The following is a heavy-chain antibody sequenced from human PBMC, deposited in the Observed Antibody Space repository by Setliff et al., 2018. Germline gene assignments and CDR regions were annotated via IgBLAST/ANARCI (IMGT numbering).Heavy chain of an antibody. CDR3: ARVSRTIVAARGFDY. D-gene: IGHD1-26*01. J-gene: IGHJ4*02. CDR1: GGTFINYA. CDR2: IIPIFGTA. Sequence: SVKVSCKASGGTFINYAISWVRQAPGQGLEWMGGIIPIFGTANYAQKFQGRVTITAEESTSTAYMELSSLRSEDTAVYYCARVSRTIVAARGFDYWGQGTLVTVSS. V-gene: IGHV1-69*13.